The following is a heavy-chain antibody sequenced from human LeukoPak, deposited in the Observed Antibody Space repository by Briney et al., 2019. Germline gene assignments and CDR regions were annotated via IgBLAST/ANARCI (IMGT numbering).Heavy chain of an antibody. CDR3: AREGSYGSGSYYNWFDP. CDR1: GYTFNTYG. V-gene: IGHV1-18*01. Sequence: GASVKVSCKASGYTFNTYGISWVRQAPGHGLEWIGWSNAYNCNTNYAQKLQGRVTITADESTSTAYMELSSLRSEDTAVYYCAREGSYGSGSYYNWFDPWGQGTLVTVSS. D-gene: IGHD3-10*01. J-gene: IGHJ5*02. CDR2: SNAYNCNT.